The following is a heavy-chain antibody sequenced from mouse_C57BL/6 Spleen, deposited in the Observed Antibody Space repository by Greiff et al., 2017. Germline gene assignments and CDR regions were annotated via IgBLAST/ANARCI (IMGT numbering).Heavy chain of an antibody. J-gene: IGHJ4*01. D-gene: IGHD1-1*01. CDR1: GYTFTSYW. CDR2: IHPNSGST. Sequence: VQLQQPGAELVKPGASVKLFCKASGYTFTSYWMHWVKQRPGQGLEWIGMIHPNSGSTNYNEKFKSKATLTVDKSSSTAYMQLSSLTSEDSAVYYCASGSRGDYYAMDYWGQGTSVTVSS. V-gene: IGHV1-64*01. CDR3: ASGSRGDYYAMDY.